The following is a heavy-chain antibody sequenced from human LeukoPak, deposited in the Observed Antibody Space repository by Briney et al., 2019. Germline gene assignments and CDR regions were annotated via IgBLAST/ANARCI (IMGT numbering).Heavy chain of an antibody. D-gene: IGHD1-1*01. CDR3: AKGQELDDGVFDS. V-gene: IGHV3-20*04. Sequence: PGGSLRLSCAASGFTFDDYGMSWVRQVPGKGLEWVSGINWNGGSTGYADSVKGRFAISRDNAKNSLYLQMNSLRAEDTATYYCAKGQELDDGVFDSWGQGTLVTVSS. CDR1: GFTFDDYG. CDR2: INWNGGST. J-gene: IGHJ4*02.